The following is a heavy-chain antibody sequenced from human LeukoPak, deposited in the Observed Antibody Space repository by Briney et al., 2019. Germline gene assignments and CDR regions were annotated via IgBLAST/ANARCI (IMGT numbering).Heavy chain of an antibody. Sequence: ASVKVSCKVSGYTLTELSMHWVRQAPGKGLEWMGGFDPEDGETIYAQKFQGRVTMTEDTSTDTAYMGLSSLRSEDTAVYYCATGDILTGYYYFDYWGQGTLVTVS. D-gene: IGHD3-9*01. J-gene: IGHJ4*02. CDR3: ATGDILTGYYYFDY. CDR1: GYTLTELS. CDR2: FDPEDGET. V-gene: IGHV1-24*01.